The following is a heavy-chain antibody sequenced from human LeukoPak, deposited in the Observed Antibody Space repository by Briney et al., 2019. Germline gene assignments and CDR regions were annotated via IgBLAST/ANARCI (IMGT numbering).Heavy chain of an antibody. Sequence: SGGSRRLSCAASGFNFIGYSMTWVRRPPGKGLEWVSSISSADNTYYADSVKGRFTVSRDNAGKSLYLQMDGLRPEDTAVYYCAREGYTYGHSVDFWGQGTLVTVSS. J-gene: IGHJ4*02. CDR3: AREGYTYGHSVDF. CDR1: GFNFIGYS. V-gene: IGHV3-69-1*01. D-gene: IGHD5-18*01. CDR2: ISSADNT.